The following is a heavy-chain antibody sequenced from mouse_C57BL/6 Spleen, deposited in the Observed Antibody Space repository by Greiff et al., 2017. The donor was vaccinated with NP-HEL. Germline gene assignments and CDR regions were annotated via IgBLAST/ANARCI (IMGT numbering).Heavy chain of an antibody. CDR2: ISTYYGDA. Sequence: VKLVESGPELVRPGVSVKISCKGSGYTFTDYALHWVKQSHAKSLEWIGVISTYYGDASSNQKFKDKATMTVDKSSITAYIELARLTSEDSAVFFSWLRAYYYAMDYWGQGTSVTVSS. J-gene: IGHJ4*01. CDR3: WLRAYYYAMDY. V-gene: IGHV1-67*01. D-gene: IGHD2-2*01. CDR1: GYTFTDYA.